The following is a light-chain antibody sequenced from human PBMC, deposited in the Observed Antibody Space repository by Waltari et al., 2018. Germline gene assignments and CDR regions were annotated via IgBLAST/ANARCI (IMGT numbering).Light chain of an antibody. J-gene: IGKJ2*03. V-gene: IGKV4-1*01. CDR1: HSLHFGSSRNY. CDR3: QHYYRAPYS. CDR2: RAS. Sequence: IVMTQSPASLAVSLGERATINCTSNHSLHFGSSRNYFAWYQQRRGQPPKLLLYRASIRESGVPDRIVGSGSGTDFTLTINNLQAEDVALYYCQHYYRAPYSFGQGTKLEI.